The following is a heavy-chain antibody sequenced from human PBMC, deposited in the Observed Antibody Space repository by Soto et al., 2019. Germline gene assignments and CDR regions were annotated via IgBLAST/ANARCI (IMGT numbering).Heavy chain of an antibody. CDR3: ACIFSGGYGYGFYYYGMDV. V-gene: IGHV4-39*01. CDR1: GGSISSSSYY. CDR2: IYYSGST. J-gene: IGHJ6*02. D-gene: IGHD5-18*01. Sequence: SETLSLTCTVSGGSISSSSYYWGWIRQPPGKGLEWIGSIYYSGSTYYNPSLKSRVTISVDTSKNQFSLKLSSVTAADTAVHYCACIFSGGYGYGFYYYGMDVWGQGTTVTVSS.